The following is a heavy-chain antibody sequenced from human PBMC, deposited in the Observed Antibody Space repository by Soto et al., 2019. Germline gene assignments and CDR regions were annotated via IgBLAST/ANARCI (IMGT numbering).Heavy chain of an antibody. V-gene: IGHV4-30-4*01. CDR2: IYYSGST. CDR1: GGSISSGDYY. J-gene: IGHJ4*02. D-gene: IGHD2-15*01. CDR3: ASRGTTNYCSGGSCYARGFDY. Sequence: QVQLQESGPGLVKPSQTLSLTCTVSGGSISSGDYYWSWIRQPPGKGLEWIGYIYYSGSTYYNPSLKSRVTISVDTSKNQFYLKLSSVTAADPAVYYCASRGTTNYCSGGSCYARGFDYWGQGTRVTVSS.